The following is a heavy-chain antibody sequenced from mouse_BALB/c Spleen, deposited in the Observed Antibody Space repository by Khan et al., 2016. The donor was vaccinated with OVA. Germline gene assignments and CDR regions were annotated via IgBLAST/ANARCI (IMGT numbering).Heavy chain of an antibody. V-gene: IGHV1-77*01. J-gene: IGHJ3*01. CDR3: ARRNYFGYTFAY. CDR1: GYTFTDYY. CDR2: ISPGSGDT. D-gene: IGHD1-2*01. Sequence: QVQLKQSGAELARPGASVKLSCKASGYTFTDYYINWVKQRTGQGLEWIGEISPGSGDTYYNERFKGKATLTADKSSSPAYMQLSSLTSEASAVYCCARRNYFGYTFAYWGQGTLVTVSA.